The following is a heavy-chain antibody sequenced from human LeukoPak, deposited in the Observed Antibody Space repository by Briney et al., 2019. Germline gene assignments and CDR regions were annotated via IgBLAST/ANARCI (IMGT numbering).Heavy chain of an antibody. Sequence: GGSLRLSCAASGLSITSYSMNWVRQAPGKGLEWVSHISGSSTTIEYADSVKGRFTISRDNAKNSLYLQMNSLRDEDTAVYYCARLTVVTATRSLDSWGQGTLVTVSS. J-gene: IGHJ4*02. D-gene: IGHD2-21*02. V-gene: IGHV3-48*02. CDR2: ISGSSTTI. CDR3: ARLTVVTATRSLDS. CDR1: GLSITSYS.